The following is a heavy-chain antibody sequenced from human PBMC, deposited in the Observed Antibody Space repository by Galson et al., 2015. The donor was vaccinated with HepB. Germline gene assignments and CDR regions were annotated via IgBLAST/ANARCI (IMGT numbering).Heavy chain of an antibody. CDR3: ARDGATLEWLLLPNYYYYMDV. V-gene: IGHV1-2*02. Sequence: SVKVSCKASGYTFTGYYMHWVRQAPGQGLEWMGWINPNSGGTNYAQKFQGRVTMTRDTSISTAYMELSRLRSDDTAVYYCARDGATLEWLLLPNYYYYMDVWGKGTTVTVSS. CDR1: GYTFTGYY. J-gene: IGHJ6*03. CDR2: INPNSGGT. D-gene: IGHD3-3*01.